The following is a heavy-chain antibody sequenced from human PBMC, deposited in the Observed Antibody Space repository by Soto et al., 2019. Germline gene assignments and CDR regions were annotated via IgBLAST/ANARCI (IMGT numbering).Heavy chain of an antibody. CDR2: IKQDGSEK. J-gene: IGHJ6*03. CDR3: ARVPAPYYYYMDV. CDR1: GFTFSSYW. Sequence: PGGSLRLSCAASGFTFSSYWMSWVRQAPGKGLEWVANIKQDGSEKYYVDSVKGRFTISRDNAKNSLYLQMNSLRAEDTAVYYCARVPAPYYYYMDVWGKGTTVTVSS. V-gene: IGHV3-7*01.